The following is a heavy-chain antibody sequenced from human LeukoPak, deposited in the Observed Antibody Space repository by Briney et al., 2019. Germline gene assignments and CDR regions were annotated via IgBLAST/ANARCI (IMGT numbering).Heavy chain of an antibody. Sequence: PGVSLTLSCAASGFTVSSNFMTWLRQAPGKGLEWVSVTYSDGTTYYADSVKGRFTISRDNSRNTLDLQMNSLRAEDTATYYCAKEKRNLRGTRDAFDIWGQGTMVTVS. CDR3: AKEKRNLRGTRDAFDI. CDR2: TYSDGTT. V-gene: IGHV3-53*01. D-gene: IGHD1-7*01. CDR1: GFTVSSNF. J-gene: IGHJ3*02.